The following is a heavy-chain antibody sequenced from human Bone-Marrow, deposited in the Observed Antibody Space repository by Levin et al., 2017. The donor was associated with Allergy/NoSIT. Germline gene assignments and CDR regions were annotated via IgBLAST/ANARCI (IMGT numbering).Heavy chain of an antibody. J-gene: IGHJ3*01. CDR2: IYPGDSDT. CDR1: GYNFSKYW. V-gene: IGHV5-51*01. Sequence: GESLKISCKGSGYNFSKYWIGWVRQMPGKGMEWMGIIYPGDSDTRYSPSLQGHVTISADKSNTTAYLQWSSLKASDSDIYYCARLRVLGELPHTFDVWGQGTMVTVSS. D-gene: IGHD3-16*01. CDR3: ARLRVLGELPHTFDV.